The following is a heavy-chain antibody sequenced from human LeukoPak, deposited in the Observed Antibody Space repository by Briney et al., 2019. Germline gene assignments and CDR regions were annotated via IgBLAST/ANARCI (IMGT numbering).Heavy chain of an antibody. V-gene: IGHV3-66*01. CDR3: ARVKVGITYWFDP. CDR2: IYSGGST. D-gene: IGHD1-26*01. J-gene: IGHJ5*02. Sequence: GGSLRLACAASGFTVIYNFVSWVRHAPGKGLEWVSVIYSGGSTYYADSVKGRFTISRDNSKNTVYLQMNSLRVDDTAVYYCARVKVGITYWFDPWGQGTLVTVSS. CDR1: GFTVIYNF.